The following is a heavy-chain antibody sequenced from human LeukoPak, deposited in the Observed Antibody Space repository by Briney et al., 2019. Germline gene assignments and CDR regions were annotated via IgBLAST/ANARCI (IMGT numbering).Heavy chain of an antibody. Sequence: SETLSLTCTVSGGPISSYYWSWIRQPPGKGLEWSGYISYSGSTNFNPSLKSRVTISVDTSKNQFSLKLSSVTAADTAVYYCAREGSAGTNLNWFDPWGQGTLVTVSS. J-gene: IGHJ5*02. CDR2: ISYSGST. V-gene: IGHV4-59*01. D-gene: IGHD1-1*01. CDR3: AREGSAGTNLNWFDP. CDR1: GGPISSYY.